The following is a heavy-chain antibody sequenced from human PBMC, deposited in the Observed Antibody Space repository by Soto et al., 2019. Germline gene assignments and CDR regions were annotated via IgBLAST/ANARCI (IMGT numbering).Heavy chain of an antibody. CDR2: INPNSGGT. V-gene: IGHV1-2*04. CDR1: GYTFTGYY. J-gene: IGHJ5*02. CDR3: ARDPGLGYCSSTSCRDNWFDP. Sequence: ASVTVSCKASGYTFTGYYMHWVRQAPGQGLVWMGWINPNSGGTNYAQRFQGWVTMTRDTSISTAYMELSRLRSDDTAVYYCARDPGLGYCSSTSCRDNWFDPWGQGTLVTVSS. D-gene: IGHD2-2*01.